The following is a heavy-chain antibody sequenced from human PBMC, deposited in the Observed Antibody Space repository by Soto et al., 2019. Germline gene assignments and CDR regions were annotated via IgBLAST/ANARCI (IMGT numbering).Heavy chain of an antibody. CDR3: AKSIITMVRGAPYYFDY. CDR2: ISGSGGST. CDR1: GFTFSSYA. D-gene: IGHD3-10*01. V-gene: IGHV3-23*01. Sequence: GGSLSLSCAASGFTFSSYAMSWVRQAPGKGLEWVSAISGSGGSTYYADSVKGRFTISRDNSKNTLYLQMNSLRAEDTAVYYCAKSIITMVRGAPYYFDYWGQGTLVTVSS. J-gene: IGHJ4*02.